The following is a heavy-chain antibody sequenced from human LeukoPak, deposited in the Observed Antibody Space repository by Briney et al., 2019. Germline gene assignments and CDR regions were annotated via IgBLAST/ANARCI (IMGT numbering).Heavy chain of an antibody. D-gene: IGHD2-2*01. CDR2: INTNTGNP. J-gene: IGHJ5*02. V-gene: IGHV7-4-1*02. Sequence: AASVKVSCKASGYTFTSYAMNWVRQAPGQGLEWMGWINTNTGNPTYAQGFTGRFVFSLDTSVSTAYLQISSLKAEDTAVYYCARDLVASDPAVRLYNWFDPWGQGTLVTVSS. CDR1: GYTFTSYA. CDR3: ARDLVASDPAVRLYNWFDP.